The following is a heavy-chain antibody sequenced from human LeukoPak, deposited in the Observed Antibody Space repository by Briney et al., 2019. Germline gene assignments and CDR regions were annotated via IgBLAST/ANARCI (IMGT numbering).Heavy chain of an antibody. J-gene: IGHJ4*02. V-gene: IGHV1-46*01. CDR3: ARAAGVTAAAGYLFDY. CDR2: INPNSHST. D-gene: IGHD6-13*01. Sequence: ASVKVSCKASGYTFTNYFMHWVRQAPGQGLEWMGIINPNSHSTIYAQNFQGRVTMTRDMSTSTVYLELSSLRSEDTAVYYRARAAGVTAAAGYLFDYWGQGTLVTVSS. CDR1: GYTFTNYF.